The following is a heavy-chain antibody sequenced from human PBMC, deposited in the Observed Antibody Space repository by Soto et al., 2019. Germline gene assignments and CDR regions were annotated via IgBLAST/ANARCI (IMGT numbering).Heavy chain of an antibody. CDR2: IYYSGST. Sequence: QVQLQESGPGLVKPSQTLSLTCTVSGGSISSGGYYWSWIRQHPGKGLEWMGYIYYSGSTYYNPSLKSRVTISVDTSKNQFSLKLSSVTAADTAVYYCARERSPVTIFGVVSRYFDLWGRGTLVTVSS. D-gene: IGHD3-3*01. CDR3: ARERSPVTIFGVVSRYFDL. J-gene: IGHJ2*01. V-gene: IGHV4-31*03. CDR1: GGSISSGGYY.